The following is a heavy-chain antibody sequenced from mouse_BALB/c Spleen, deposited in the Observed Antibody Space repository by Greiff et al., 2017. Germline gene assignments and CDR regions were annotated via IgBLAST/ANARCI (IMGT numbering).Heavy chain of an antibody. CDR3: ARRGNLYRYAMDY. V-gene: IGHV4-1*02. J-gene: IGHJ4*01. CDR1: GFDFSRYW. D-gene: IGHD1-3*01. Sequence: EVKLMESGGGLVQPGGSLKLSCAASGFDFSRYWMSWVRQAPGKGLEWIGEINPDSSTINYTPSLKDKFIISRDNAKNTLYLQMSKVRSEDTALYYCARRGNLYRYAMDYWGQGTSVTVSS. CDR2: INPDSSTI.